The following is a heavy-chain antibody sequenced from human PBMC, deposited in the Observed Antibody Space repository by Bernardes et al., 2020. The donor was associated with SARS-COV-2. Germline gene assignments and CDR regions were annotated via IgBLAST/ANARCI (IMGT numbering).Heavy chain of an antibody. J-gene: IGHJ6*02. D-gene: IGHD7-27*01. CDR1: GGSISTGGYF. CDR3: ARALTSSHYYALDV. Sequence: SETLSLTCTVSGGSISTGGYFWTWIRQHPGKGLEWIGYISYSGSTHSDPSLKSRLSISMDTSKNQFSLKLNSVIAADTAMYYCARALTSSHYYALDVWGQGTTVTVSS. CDR2: ISYSGST. V-gene: IGHV4-31*03.